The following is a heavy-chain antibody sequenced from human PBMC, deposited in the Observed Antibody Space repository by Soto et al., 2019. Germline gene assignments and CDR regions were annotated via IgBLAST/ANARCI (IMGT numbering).Heavy chain of an antibody. Sequence: QVQLVESGGGVVQTGRSLRLSCAASGFTFSTYAMHWVRQAPGKGLEWVAVISYDGTNKYYADSVRGRFTISRDNSKNTLFLQMNSLRAEDTAVYYWAKDGGGYNEGYVMLDKYYYGMDVWGQGTTVTFPS. CDR3: AKDGGGYNEGYVMLDKYYYGMDV. J-gene: IGHJ6*02. CDR2: ISYDGTNK. CDR1: GFTFSTYA. D-gene: IGHD5-18*01. V-gene: IGHV3-30-3*01.